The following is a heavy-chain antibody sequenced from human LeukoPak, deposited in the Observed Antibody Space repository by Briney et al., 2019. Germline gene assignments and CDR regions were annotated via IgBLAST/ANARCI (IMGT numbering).Heavy chain of an antibody. CDR1: GFIFSTYE. CDR3: ARDHSSGVGNY. J-gene: IGHJ4*02. D-gene: IGHD6-19*01. Sequence: PGGSLRLSCAASGFIFSTYEMHWVRQAPGKGLEWVAVISYDGRDKYYADSVKGRFTISRDNSKNKLYLQMNSLRTEDTAVYYCARDHSSGVGNYWGQGILVTVSS. V-gene: IGHV3-30-3*01. CDR2: ISYDGRDK.